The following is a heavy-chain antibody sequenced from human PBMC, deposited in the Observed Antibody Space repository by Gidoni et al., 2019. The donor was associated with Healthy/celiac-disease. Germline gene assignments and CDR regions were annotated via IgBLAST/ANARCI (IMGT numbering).Heavy chain of an antibody. J-gene: IGHJ4*02. CDR2: IWYDGSNK. Sequence: SSYGMHWVRQAPGKGLEWVAVIWYDGSNKYYADSVKGRFTISRDNSKNTLYLQMNSLRAEDTAVYYCARSRQSVSGWYYFDYWGQGTLVTVSS. CDR1: SSYG. V-gene: IGHV3-33*01. D-gene: IGHD6-19*01. CDR3: ARSRQSVSGWYYFDY.